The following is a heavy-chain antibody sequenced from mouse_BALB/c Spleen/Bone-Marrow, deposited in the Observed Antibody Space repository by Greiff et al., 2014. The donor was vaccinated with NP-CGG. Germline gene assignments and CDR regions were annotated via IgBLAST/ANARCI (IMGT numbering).Heavy chain of an antibody. CDR2: IYPGSGST. J-gene: IGHJ2*01. D-gene: IGHD3-2*02. Sequence: GSELVRPGASVKLSCKASGYTFTSYWMHWVKQRPGQGLEWIGNIYPGSGSTNYDEKFKSKATLTVDTSSSTAYMQLSSLTSEDSAVYYCTRSGPYPLWGQGTTLTVSS. CDR1: GYTFTSYW. CDR3: TRSGPYPL. V-gene: IGHV1S22*01.